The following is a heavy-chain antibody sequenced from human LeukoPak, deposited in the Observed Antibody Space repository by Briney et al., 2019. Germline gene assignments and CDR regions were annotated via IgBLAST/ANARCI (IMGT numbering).Heavy chain of an antibody. V-gene: IGHV1-2*02. Sequence: APVKVSCKASGYTFTGYYMHWVRQAPGQGLEWMGWINPNSGGTNYAQKFQGRVTMTRDTSISTAYMELSRLRSDDTAVYYCARVYGSGYYFDYWGQGTLVTVSS. CDR1: GYTFTGYY. CDR3: ARVYGSGYYFDY. J-gene: IGHJ4*02. CDR2: INPNSGGT. D-gene: IGHD3-10*01.